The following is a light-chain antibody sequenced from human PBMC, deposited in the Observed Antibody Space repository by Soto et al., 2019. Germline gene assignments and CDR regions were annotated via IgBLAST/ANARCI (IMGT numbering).Light chain of an antibody. CDR2: AAS. CDR3: QHSHSTPRIT. CDR1: QSIRSY. Sequence: DIQMTQSPSSLSAVVGDRVTITCRTSQSIRSYLNWYQQKSGKAPKLLISAASNLQSGDPYRFSGSGSGTDFTLTISSLQPEDVATYYCQHSHSTPRITFGQGTRLEIK. J-gene: IGKJ5*01. V-gene: IGKV1-39*01.